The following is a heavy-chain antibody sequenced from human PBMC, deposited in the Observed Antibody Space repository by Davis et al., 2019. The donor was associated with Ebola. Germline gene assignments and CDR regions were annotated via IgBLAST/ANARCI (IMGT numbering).Heavy chain of an antibody. Sequence: GGSLRLSCAASGFTFSTYSMNWVRQAPGKGLERVSYISGASGTRYYADSVQGRFTISRDNAKNSLYLQLNGLRDEDTAVYYCARATTIFGVDPFYFDYWGQGALVTVSS. D-gene: IGHD3-3*01. CDR2: ISGASGTR. J-gene: IGHJ4*02. V-gene: IGHV3-48*02. CDR3: ARATTIFGVDPFYFDY. CDR1: GFTFSTYS.